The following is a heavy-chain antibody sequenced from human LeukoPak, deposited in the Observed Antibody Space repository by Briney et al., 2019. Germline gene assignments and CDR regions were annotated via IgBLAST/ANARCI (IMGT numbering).Heavy chain of an antibody. D-gene: IGHD1-7*01. V-gene: IGHV1-18*01. CDR2: ISAYNGNT. Sequence: ASVKVSCKASGYTFTSYGISWVRQAPGQGLEWMGWISAYNGNTNYAQKLQGRVTMTEDTSTDTAYMELSSLRSEDTAVYYCATAEPGNYFNYGMDVWGQGTTVTVSS. CDR1: GYTFTSYG. CDR3: ATAEPGNYFNYGMDV. J-gene: IGHJ6*02.